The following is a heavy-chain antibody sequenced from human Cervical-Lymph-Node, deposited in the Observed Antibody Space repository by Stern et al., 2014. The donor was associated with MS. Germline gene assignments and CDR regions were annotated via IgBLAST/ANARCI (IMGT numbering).Heavy chain of an antibody. Sequence: QVTLKESGPTLMKTTQTLTLTCTFSGFSLSATGVGVAWIRQSPGKAPEWLGIIDWNDDKRYSPTLKSRLTIAKDTAKNQVVLTMTNMDPVDTATYYCAHSGYDSSGYSDFDYWGQGTLVTVSS. V-gene: IGHV2-5*01. CDR2: IDWNDDK. CDR1: GFSLSATGVG. CDR3: AHSGYDSSGYSDFDY. J-gene: IGHJ4*02. D-gene: IGHD3-22*01.